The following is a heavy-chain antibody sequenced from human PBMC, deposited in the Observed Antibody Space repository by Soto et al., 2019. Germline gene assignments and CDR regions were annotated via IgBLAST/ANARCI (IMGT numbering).Heavy chain of an antibody. CDR1: GFTFSSYG. J-gene: IGHJ4*02. D-gene: IGHD3-9*01. V-gene: IGHV3-33*01. CDR2: IWYDGSNK. Sequence: PGGSLRLSCAASGFTFSSYGMHWVRQAPGKGLEWVAVIWYDGSNKYYADSVKGRFTISRDNSKNTLYLQMNSLRAEDTAVYYCARDAGNFDWSHGGLDYWGQGTLVTVSS. CDR3: ARDAGNFDWSHGGLDY.